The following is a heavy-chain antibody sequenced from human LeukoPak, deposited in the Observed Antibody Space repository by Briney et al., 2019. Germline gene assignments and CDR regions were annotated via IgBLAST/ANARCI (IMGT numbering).Heavy chain of an antibody. D-gene: IGHD2-15*01. CDR1: RSDFSSYW. V-gene: IGHV3-74*01. Sequence: GGSLRLSCAASRSDFSSYWMSWVRQAPGKGLVWVSRINSDGRSTTYPDSVKGRFTISRDNAKNTLYLQMNSLRAEDTAVYYCARLVVSKGYAFDIWGQGTMVTVSS. J-gene: IGHJ3*02. CDR2: INSDGRST. CDR3: ARLVVSKGYAFDI.